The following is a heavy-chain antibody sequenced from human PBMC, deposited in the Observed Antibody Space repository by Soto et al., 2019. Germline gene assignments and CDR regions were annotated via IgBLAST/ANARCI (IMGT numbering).Heavy chain of an antibody. Sequence: GGSLRLSCAASGFTFSSYAMHWVRQAPGKGLEWVAVISYDGSNKYYADSVKGRFTISRDNSKNTLYLQMNSLRAEDTAVYYCASEVGATPHNNWFDPWGQGTLVTVSS. CDR1: GFTFSSYA. CDR3: ASEVGATPHNNWFDP. D-gene: IGHD1-26*01. CDR2: ISYDGSNK. J-gene: IGHJ5*02. V-gene: IGHV3-30-3*01.